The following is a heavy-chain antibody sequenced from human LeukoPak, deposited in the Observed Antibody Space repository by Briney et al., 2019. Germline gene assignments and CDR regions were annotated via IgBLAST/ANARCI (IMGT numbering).Heavy chain of an antibody. J-gene: IGHJ4*02. CDR3: AKDWGPEFASGSSYLDS. Sequence: GGSLRLSRAASGFTFSSYAMHWVRQAPGKGLEWVAVISYDGSNKKYADSVKGRFIISRDNSKNTLYLQMNGLRPDDTAVYFCAKDWGPEFASGSSYLDSWGQGILVTVSS. CDR2: ISYDGSNK. V-gene: IGHV3-30*04. CDR1: GFTFSSYA. D-gene: IGHD3-10*01.